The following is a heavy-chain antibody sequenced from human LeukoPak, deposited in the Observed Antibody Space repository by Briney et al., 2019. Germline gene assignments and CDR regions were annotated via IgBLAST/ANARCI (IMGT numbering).Heavy chain of an antibody. CDR3: ARVRFGESDY. D-gene: IGHD3-10*01. V-gene: IGHV4-34*01. J-gene: IGHJ4*02. Sequence: PSETLSLTCAVYGGSFSGYYWNWIRQPPGKGLEWIGEINHSGSTNYNPSLKSRVTISVDTSKNQFSLKLNSVTAADTAVYYCARVRFGESDYWGQGTLVTVSS. CDR2: INHSGST. CDR1: GGSFSGYY.